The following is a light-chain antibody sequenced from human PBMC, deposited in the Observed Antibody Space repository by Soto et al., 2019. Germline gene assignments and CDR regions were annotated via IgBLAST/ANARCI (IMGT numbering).Light chain of an antibody. J-gene: IGKJ1*01. V-gene: IGKV1-5*03. Sequence: DIQMTQSPSTLSASVGDRVTITCRASQGISNWLAWYQQKPGKAPKVLIYKASTLESGVPSRFSGSGSGTEFTLTISSLQPDDFATYCCQHYNTYPWTFGQGTKVETK. CDR2: KAS. CDR1: QGISNW. CDR3: QHYNTYPWT.